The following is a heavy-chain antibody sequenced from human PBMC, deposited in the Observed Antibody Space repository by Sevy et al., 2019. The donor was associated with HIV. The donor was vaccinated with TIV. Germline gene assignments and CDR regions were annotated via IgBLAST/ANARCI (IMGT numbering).Heavy chain of an antibody. V-gene: IGHV3-30-3*01. CDR3: ARDGGYSIKWYPLY. D-gene: IGHD6-13*01. CDR2: ISYEGTEA. J-gene: IGHJ4*01. Sequence: GGSLRLSCAASGFAFSSHAMHWVRQAPGKGLEWVAGISYEGTEAFYAASVEGRFTISRDNSTNKLSLEINRLRPEDTAVYYCARDGGYSIKWYPLYWGHGTLVTVSS. CDR1: GFAFSSHA.